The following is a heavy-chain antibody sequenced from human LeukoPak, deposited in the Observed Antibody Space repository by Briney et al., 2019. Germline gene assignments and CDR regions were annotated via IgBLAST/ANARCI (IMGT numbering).Heavy chain of an antibody. V-gene: IGHV1-18*01. CDR3: AGESGSDAFDI. Sequence: ASVKVSCKASGYTFTKYGVSWVRQAPGQGLEWMGWISAYNGDIKYAQRGKGRVTMTTDTSTSTVYMELRSLRSDDTAVYYCAGESGSDAFDIWGQGTMVTVSS. CDR2: ISAYNGDI. CDR1: GYTFTKYG. J-gene: IGHJ3*02.